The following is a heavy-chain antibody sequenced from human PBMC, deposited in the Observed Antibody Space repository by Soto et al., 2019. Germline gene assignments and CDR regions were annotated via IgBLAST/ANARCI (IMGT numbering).Heavy chain of an antibody. CDR3: ARDLGYCSSTSCYPPSSLDY. CDR2: IKQDGSEK. V-gene: IGHV3-7*01. Sequence: GGSLRLSCAASGFTFSSYWMSWVRQAPGKGLEWVANIKQDGSEKYYVDFVKGRFTISRDNAKNSLYLQMNSLRAEDTAVYYCARDLGYCSSTSCYPPSSLDYWGQGTLVTVSS. J-gene: IGHJ4*02. D-gene: IGHD2-2*01. CDR1: GFTFSSYW.